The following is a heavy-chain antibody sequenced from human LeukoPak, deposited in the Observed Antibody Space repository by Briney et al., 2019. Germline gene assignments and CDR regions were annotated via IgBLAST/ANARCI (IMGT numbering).Heavy chain of an antibody. CDR3: ARGASYYYGSGSQLNWFDP. J-gene: IGHJ5*02. CDR2: IYHSGST. Sequence: PSGTLSLTCAVSGGSISSRNWWSWVRQPPGKGLEWVGEIYHSGSTSYNPSLKSRVTISVDRSKNQFSLKLSSVTAADTAVYYCARGASYYYGSGSQLNWFDPWGQGTLVTVSS. D-gene: IGHD3-10*01. CDR1: GGSISSRNW. V-gene: IGHV4-4*02.